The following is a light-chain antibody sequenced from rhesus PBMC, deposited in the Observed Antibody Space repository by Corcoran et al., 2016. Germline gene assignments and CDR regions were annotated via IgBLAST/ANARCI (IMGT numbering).Light chain of an antibody. CDR1: QSVSSS. Sequence: EIVMTQSPATLSLSPGERATLSCSASQSVSSSLAWYQQKPGQAPKLLIFGGSTRATGIPGRFSGSGSGTEFTLTISSLEPIDVGVYYCQQEYSWPRALTFGGGSKVELK. V-gene: IGKV3-42*01. CDR2: GGS. CDR3: QQEYSWPRALT. J-gene: IGKJ4*01.